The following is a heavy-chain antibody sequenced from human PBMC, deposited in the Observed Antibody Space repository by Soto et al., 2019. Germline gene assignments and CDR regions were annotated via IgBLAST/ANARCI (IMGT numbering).Heavy chain of an antibody. D-gene: IGHD1-1*01. V-gene: IGHV1-3*01. CDR3: SRGYPPRDQLGNLPGAF. J-gene: IGHJ4*02. CDR2: IDAGNGNT. Sequence: ASVKVSCKASGYTFTRNAIHWVRQAPGQRLEWKGKIDAGNGNTKYSQKFQGRVTITRDTSTSTVYMELSSLRSEDTAIYYCSRGYPPRDQLGNLPGAFWGQGTLVTVSS. CDR1: GYTFTRNA.